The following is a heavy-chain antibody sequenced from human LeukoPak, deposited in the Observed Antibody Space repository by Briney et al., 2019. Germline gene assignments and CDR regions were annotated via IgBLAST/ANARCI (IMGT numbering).Heavy chain of an antibody. CDR3: ARRTQGWLLLSNFDY. Sequence: SETLSLTCAVYGGHFSGYYWSWIRQPPGKGLEWIGEINHSGSTNYNPSLKSRVTISVDTSKNQFSLKLSSVTAADTAVYYCARRTQGWLLLSNFDYWGQGTLVTVSS. V-gene: IGHV4-34*01. CDR1: GGHFSGYY. J-gene: IGHJ4*02. D-gene: IGHD3-22*01. CDR2: INHSGST.